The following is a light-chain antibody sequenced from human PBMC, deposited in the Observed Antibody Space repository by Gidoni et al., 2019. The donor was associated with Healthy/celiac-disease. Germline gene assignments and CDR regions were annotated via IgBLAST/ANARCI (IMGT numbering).Light chain of an antibody. CDR2: WAS. CDR3: QQYYSTPRT. Sequence: DIVMTQSPDSLAVSLGERATINCKSSQSVLYSSNNKNYLAWYQQKPGQPPKLLIYWASTRASRVPDRFSGSGSGTDFTLTISSLQAEDVAVYYCQQYYSTPRTFGPGTKVDIK. CDR1: QSVLYSSNNKNY. V-gene: IGKV4-1*01. J-gene: IGKJ3*01.